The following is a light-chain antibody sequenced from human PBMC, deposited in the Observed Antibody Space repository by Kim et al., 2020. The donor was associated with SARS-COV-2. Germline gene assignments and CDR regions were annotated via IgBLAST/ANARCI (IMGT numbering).Light chain of an antibody. V-gene: IGKV3-20*01. CDR1: QSVSSSY. J-gene: IGKJ1*01. CDR2: GAS. CDR3: QQYDTSRT. Sequence: LSPGERAPLSCRASQSVSSSYLAWYQQKPGQAPRLLIYGASSRATGIPDRFSGSGSGTDFTLTISRLEPEDSAVYYCQQYDTSRTFGQGTKVDIK.